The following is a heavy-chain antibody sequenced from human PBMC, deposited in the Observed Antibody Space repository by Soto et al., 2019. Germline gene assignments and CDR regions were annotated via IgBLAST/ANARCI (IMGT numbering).Heavy chain of an antibody. CDR2: IYYSGST. Sequence: SETLSLTCTVSGGSISSSSYYWGWIRQPPGKGLEWIGSIYYSGSTYYNPSLKSRVTISVDTSKNQFSLKLTSVTAADTAVYYCARGSTVTTSWFDPWGQGTLVTVSS. V-gene: IGHV4-39*07. D-gene: IGHD4-17*01. CDR3: ARGSTVTTSWFDP. CDR1: GGSISSSSYY. J-gene: IGHJ5*02.